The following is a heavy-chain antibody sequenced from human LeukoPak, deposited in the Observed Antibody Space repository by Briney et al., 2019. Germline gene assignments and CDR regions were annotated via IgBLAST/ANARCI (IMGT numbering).Heavy chain of an antibody. V-gene: IGHV3-66*02. CDR3: AFQLGVATDLDY. D-gene: IGHD5-12*01. Sequence: GWSLSLSRAASRLIVSTKHMGWVGQSPGRGLEGVSVIYVGGCTYFAHSLQGRFTIPRENSKNTLYLQRNSLRPEDPAVISCAFQLGVATDLDYGGQGSLLTIPS. CDR2: IYVGGCT. CDR1: RLIVSTKH. J-gene: IGHJ4*02.